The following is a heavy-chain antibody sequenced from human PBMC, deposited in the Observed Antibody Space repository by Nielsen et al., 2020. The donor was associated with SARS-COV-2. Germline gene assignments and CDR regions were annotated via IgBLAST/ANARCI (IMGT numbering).Heavy chain of an antibody. D-gene: IGHD3-3*01. CDR2: INWNGETT. V-gene: IGHV3-NL1*01. Sequence: GESLKISCAASGFTFSSYSMNWVRQAPGKGLEWVSGINWNGETTGYADSVKGRFTISRDNSKNTLYLEMSSVRVEDTAIYYCANGGGRYYGMDVWGQGTTVTVSS. CDR1: GFTFSSYS. CDR3: ANGGGRYYGMDV. J-gene: IGHJ6*02.